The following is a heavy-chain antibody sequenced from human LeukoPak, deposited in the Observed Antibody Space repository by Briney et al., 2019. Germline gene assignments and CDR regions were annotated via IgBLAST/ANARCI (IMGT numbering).Heavy chain of an antibody. J-gene: IGHJ3*02. CDR3: AGPVAARRHDAFDI. Sequence: SETLSLTCTASGDSISSRSYLWGWLRQPPGKGLEWIGSVDYSGSTYYDPSLKSRVTISVDASKNQFSLRLSSVTAADTAVYYCAGPVAARRHDAFDIWGQGTMVTVSS. CDR2: VDYSGST. CDR1: GDSISSRSYL. V-gene: IGHV4-39*01. D-gene: IGHD2-15*01.